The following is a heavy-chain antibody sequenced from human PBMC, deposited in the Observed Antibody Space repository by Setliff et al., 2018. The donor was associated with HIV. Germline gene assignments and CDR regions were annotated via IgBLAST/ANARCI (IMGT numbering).Heavy chain of an antibody. CDR3: ARAPQISTAYSYAYPHFDH. J-gene: IGHJ4*02. CDR2: ISAYDSNT. V-gene: IGHV1-18*01. CDR1: GYTFTSYG. D-gene: IGHD5-18*01. Sequence: GASVKVSCKASGYTFTSYGISWVRQAPGQGLEWMGWISAYDSNTNYEHRLQGRVTMTTDTSTSTACMELRGPISDDTAVYYCARAPQISTAYSYAYPHFDHWGQGTLVTVSS.